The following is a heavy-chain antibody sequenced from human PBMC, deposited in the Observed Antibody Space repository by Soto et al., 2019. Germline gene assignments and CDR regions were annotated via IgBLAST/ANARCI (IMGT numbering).Heavy chain of an antibody. Sequence: SETLSLTCTVSGDSISSNYWSWIRQPPGKGLEWIGYIYYSGSTKYNSSLKSRVTMSVDTSKNQFSLKLSSVTAADTAVYYCGRGTYCSGGSCYSRWFDPWGQGTLVTVSS. CDR3: GRGTYCSGGSCYSRWFDP. CDR1: GDSISSNY. V-gene: IGHV4-59*08. CDR2: IYYSGST. D-gene: IGHD2-15*01. J-gene: IGHJ5*02.